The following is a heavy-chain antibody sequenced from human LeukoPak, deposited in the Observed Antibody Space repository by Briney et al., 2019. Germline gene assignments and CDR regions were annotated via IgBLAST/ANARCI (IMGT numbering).Heavy chain of an antibody. CDR2: IIPIFGTA. V-gene: IGHV1-69*01. D-gene: IGHD1-7*01. CDR3: ARYPDNWNYADINWFDP. J-gene: IGHJ5*02. CDR1: GGTFSSYA. Sequence: SVKVSCKASGGTFSSYAISWVRQAPGQGLEWMGGIIPIFGTANYARKFQGRVTITADESTSTAYMELSSLRSEDTAVYYCARYPDNWNYADINWFDPWGQGTLVTVSS.